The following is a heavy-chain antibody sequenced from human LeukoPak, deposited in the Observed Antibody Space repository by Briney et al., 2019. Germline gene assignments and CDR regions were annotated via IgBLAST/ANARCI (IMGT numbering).Heavy chain of an antibody. D-gene: IGHD3-22*01. CDR3: ARDPYYDSNGYAFDI. CDR2: ISAYNGNT. V-gene: IGHV1-18*01. CDR1: GGTFSSYA. Sequence: ASVKVSCKASGGTFSSYAISWVRQAPGQGLEWMGWISAYNGNTNYAQKLQGRVTMTTDTSTSTAYMELRSLRSDDTAVYYCARDPYYDSNGYAFDIWGQGTMVTVSS. J-gene: IGHJ3*02.